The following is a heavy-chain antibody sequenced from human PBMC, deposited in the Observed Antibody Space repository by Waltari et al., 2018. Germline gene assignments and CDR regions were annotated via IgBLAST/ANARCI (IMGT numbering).Heavy chain of an antibody. CDR3: ARHLLRYFDWLSSGGGMDV. V-gene: IGHV4-39*01. CDR2: IYYRGRY. J-gene: IGHJ6*02. Sequence: QLQLQESGPGLVKPAETLALTCTVSGGPISSSSYYWGWSRLPPGEGLVWIGSIYYRGRYYYNPSLKSRVTISVDMSKNQFSLKLSSVTAADTAVYYCARHLLRYFDWLSSGGGMDVWGQGTTVTVSS. CDR1: GGPISSSSYY. D-gene: IGHD3-9*01.